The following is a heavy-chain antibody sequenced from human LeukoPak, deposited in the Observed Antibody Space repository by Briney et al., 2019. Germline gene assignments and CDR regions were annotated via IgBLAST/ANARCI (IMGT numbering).Heavy chain of an antibody. CDR2: IKQDGSEK. CDR1: GFTFSSYW. CDR3: APWLRWDAFDI. D-gene: IGHD5-12*01. V-gene: IGHV3-7*03. J-gene: IGHJ3*02. Sequence: GGSLRLSCAASGFTFSSYWMSWVRQAPGKGLEWVANIKQDGSEKYYVDSVKGRFTFSRDNAKNSLYLQMNSLRAEDRAVYYCAPWLRWDAFDIWGQGTMVTVSS.